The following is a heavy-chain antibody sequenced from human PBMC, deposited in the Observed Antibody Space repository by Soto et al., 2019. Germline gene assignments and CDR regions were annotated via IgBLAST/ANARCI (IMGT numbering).Heavy chain of an antibody. J-gene: IGHJ4*02. CDR1: GYTFTSYA. Sequence: ASVKVSCKASGYTFTSYAMHWVRQAPGQRLEWMGWINAGNGNTKYSQKSQGRVTITRDTSASTAYMELSSLRSEDTAVYYCARSYNWNYYYLDYWGQGTLVTASS. CDR2: INAGNGNT. D-gene: IGHD1-7*01. CDR3: ARSYNWNYYYLDY. V-gene: IGHV1-3*01.